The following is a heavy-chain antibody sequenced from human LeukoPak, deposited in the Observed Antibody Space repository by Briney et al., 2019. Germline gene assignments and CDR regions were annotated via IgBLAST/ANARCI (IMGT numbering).Heavy chain of an antibody. CDR1: GFTFSSYA. Sequence: GALRLSCAASGFTFSSYAMHWVRQAPGKGLEWVAVISYDGSNKYYADSAKGRFTISRDNSKNTLYLQMNSLRAEDTAAYYCAKGDPYYGSGNHYYYYYMDVCGKGTTVTISS. CDR2: ISYDGSNK. J-gene: IGHJ6*03. CDR3: AKGDPYYGSGNHYYYYYMDV. D-gene: IGHD3-10*01. V-gene: IGHV3-30*04.